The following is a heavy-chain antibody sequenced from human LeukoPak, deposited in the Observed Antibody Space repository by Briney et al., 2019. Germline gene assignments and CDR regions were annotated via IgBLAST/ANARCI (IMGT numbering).Heavy chain of an antibody. V-gene: IGHV3-11*01. CDR1: GFTFSDYY. CDR2: ISSSGSTI. Sequence: GGSLRLSCAVSGFTFSDYYMSWIRQAPGKGLEWVSYISSSGSTIYYADSVKGRFTISRDNAKNSLYLQMNSLRAEDTAVYYCARVWSSGWYLFDYWGQGTLVTVSS. CDR3: ARVWSSGWYLFDY. D-gene: IGHD6-19*01. J-gene: IGHJ4*02.